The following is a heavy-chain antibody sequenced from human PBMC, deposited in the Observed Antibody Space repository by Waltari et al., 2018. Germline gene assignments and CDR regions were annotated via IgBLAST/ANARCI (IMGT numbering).Heavy chain of an antibody. D-gene: IGHD6-13*01. CDR2: INHSGST. CDR3: ASIRAAAGLFDY. V-gene: IGHV4-34*01. J-gene: IGHJ4*02. CDR1: GGSFSGYY. Sequence: QVQLQQWGAGLLKPSETLSLTCAVYGGSFSGYYWSWIRHPPGKGLEWIGEINHSGSTNYNPSLKSRVTISVDTSKNQFSLKLSSVTAADTAVYYCASIRAAAGLFDYWGQGTLVTVSS.